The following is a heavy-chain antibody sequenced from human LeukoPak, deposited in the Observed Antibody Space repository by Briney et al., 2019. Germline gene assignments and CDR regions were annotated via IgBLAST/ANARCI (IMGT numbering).Heavy chain of an antibody. CDR3: ARGDYYDSSGYYGY. D-gene: IGHD3-22*01. CDR2: INWNGGST. J-gene: IGHJ4*02. Sequence: PGGSLRLSCAASGFTFDDYGMSWVRQAPGKGLEWVSGINWNGGSTGYADSVKGRFTISRDNAKNSLYLQMNSLRAEDTALYYCARGDYYDSSGYYGYWGQGTLVTVSS. CDR1: GFTFDDYG. V-gene: IGHV3-20*04.